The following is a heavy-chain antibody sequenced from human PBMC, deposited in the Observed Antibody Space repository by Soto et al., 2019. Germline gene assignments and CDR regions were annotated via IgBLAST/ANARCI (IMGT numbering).Heavy chain of an antibody. CDR2: IYYNGAT. CDR3: ARGVPSGQLPYLDY. J-gene: IGHJ4*02. Sequence: PSETLSLTCSVSGGSTRNYYWSWIRQPPGKGLEWIGYIYYNGATNYNPSLKSRVIVSLDTSKNQVSLNLRSVTAADTALYYCARGVPSGQLPYLDYWGQGTPVTVSS. D-gene: IGHD3-10*01. CDR1: GGSTRNYY. V-gene: IGHV4-59*01.